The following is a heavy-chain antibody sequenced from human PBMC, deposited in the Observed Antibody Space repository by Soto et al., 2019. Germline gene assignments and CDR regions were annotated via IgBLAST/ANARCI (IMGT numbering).Heavy chain of an antibody. D-gene: IGHD2-2*01. CDR2: ISGSGGST. V-gene: IGHV3-23*01. CDR1: GFTFSSYA. Sequence: GGSLRLSCAASGFTFSSYAMSWVRQAPGKGLEWVSAISGSGGSTYYADSVKGRFTISRDNSKNTLYLQMNSLRAEDTAVYYCAKKIGYCSSTSCYLPSYYYYGMDVWGQGTTVTVSS. CDR3: AKKIGYCSSTSCYLPSYYYYGMDV. J-gene: IGHJ6*02.